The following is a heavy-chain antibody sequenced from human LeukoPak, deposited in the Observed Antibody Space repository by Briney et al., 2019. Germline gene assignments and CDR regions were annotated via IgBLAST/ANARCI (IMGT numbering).Heavy chain of an antibody. CDR1: GGSISSESYY. D-gene: IGHD4-17*01. CDR2: IYTSGST. J-gene: IGHJ5*02. CDR3: ARDKYGDEPAVWFDP. V-gene: IGHV4-61*02. Sequence: SQTLSLTCTVSGGSISSESYYWSWIRQPAGKGLEWIGRIYTSGSTNYNPSLKSRVTISVDTSKNQFSLKLSSVTAADTAVYYCARDKYGDEPAVWFDPWGQGTLVTVSS.